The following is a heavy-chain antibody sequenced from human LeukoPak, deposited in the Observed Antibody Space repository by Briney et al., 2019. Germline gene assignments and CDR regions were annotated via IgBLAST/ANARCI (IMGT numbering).Heavy chain of an antibody. J-gene: IGHJ4*02. CDR3: ARRRGALDY. D-gene: IGHD1-26*01. CDR1: GDSISSSNYY. CDR2: IYYSGST. Sequence: SESLSLTCTVSGDSISSSNYYWGWIRQPPGKGLEWIGSIYYSGSTYYNPSLKSRVTISVDTSRNQFSLKLSSVTAADTAVYYCARRRGALDYWGQGTLVTVSS. V-gene: IGHV4-39*01.